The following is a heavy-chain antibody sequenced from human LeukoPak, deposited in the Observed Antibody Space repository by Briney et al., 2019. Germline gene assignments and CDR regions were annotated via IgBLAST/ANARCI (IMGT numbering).Heavy chain of an antibody. D-gene: IGHD4-17*01. V-gene: IGHV4-31*03. CDR2: IYYSGST. Sequence: SETLSLTCTVSGGSISSGGYYWSWIRQHPGKGLEWIGYIYYSGSTYYNPSLKSRVTISVDTSKNQFSLKLSSVTAADTAVYYCARDGQDYGDYQDSFDYWGQGTLVTVSS. CDR3: ARDGQDYGDYQDSFDY. CDR1: GGSISSGGYY. J-gene: IGHJ4*02.